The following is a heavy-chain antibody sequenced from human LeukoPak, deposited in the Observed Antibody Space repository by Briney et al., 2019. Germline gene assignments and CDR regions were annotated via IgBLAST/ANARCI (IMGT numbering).Heavy chain of an antibody. J-gene: IGHJ4*02. CDR2: IYYTGNT. V-gene: IGHV4-39*01. Sequence: SETLSLTCTVSGGSISSSNSYWGWIRQPPGKGLEWIGSIYYTGNTYYNASLKSRVTISIDTSKNQISLRLTSVTAADTAMYYCARQTGSGLFTLPGGQGTLVTVSS. CDR3: ARQTGSGLFTLP. CDR1: GGSISSSNSY. D-gene: IGHD3/OR15-3a*01.